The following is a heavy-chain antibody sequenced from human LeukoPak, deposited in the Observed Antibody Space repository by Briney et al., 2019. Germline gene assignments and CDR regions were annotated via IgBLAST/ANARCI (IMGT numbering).Heavy chain of an antibody. J-gene: IGHJ4*02. V-gene: IGHV3-11*04. CDR1: GFTFSDYY. CDR3: TIALYDTSVYCFAY. D-gene: IGHD3-22*01. Sequence: GGSLRLSCAASGFTFSDYYMSWIRQAPGKGLEWVSYISRGGTIIYYTDSVKGRFTISRDNAKKSLYLQMSSLRTEDTALYYCTIALYDTSVYCFAYWGEGRLVT. CDR2: ISRGGTII.